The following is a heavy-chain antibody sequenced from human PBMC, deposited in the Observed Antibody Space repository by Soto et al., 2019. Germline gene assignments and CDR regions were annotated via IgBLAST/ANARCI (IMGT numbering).Heavy chain of an antibody. J-gene: IGHJ4*02. CDR1: GGSISSTNW. Sequence: LSLTCVVAGGSISSTNWWTWVRQPPGKRLEWIGEIYHNGSPTYSPSLRGRATISVDKSNNQFSLRLRSVTAADTAVYYCTRHWDWGSLGYWGQGTLVTVSS. V-gene: IGHV4-4*02. CDR2: IYHNGSP. CDR3: TRHWDWGSLGY. D-gene: IGHD3-16*01.